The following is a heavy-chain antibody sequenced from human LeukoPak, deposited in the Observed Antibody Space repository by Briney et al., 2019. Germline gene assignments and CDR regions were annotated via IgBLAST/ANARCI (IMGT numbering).Heavy chain of an antibody. J-gene: IGHJ5*02. CDR2: IKEDGSEK. CDR3: ARDDIAAS. Sequence: GGSLRLSCAASGFNFDDYVMSWLRQAPGKGLEWVANIKEDGSEKYYVDSVKGRFTISRDNAKNSLYLQMNSLRAEDTAVYYCARDDIAASWGQGTLVTVSS. V-gene: IGHV3-7*01. D-gene: IGHD6-6*01. CDR1: GFNFDDYV.